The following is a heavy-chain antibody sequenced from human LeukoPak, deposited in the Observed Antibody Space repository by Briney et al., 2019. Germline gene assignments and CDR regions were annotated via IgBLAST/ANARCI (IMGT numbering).Heavy chain of an antibody. Sequence: PGGSLRLSCAASGVTSRTYGIHWVRQAPGKGLEWGAFIRYDGSSKYYADSVRGRFTISRDSSRNTVHLQMNSLRAEDTAVYYCVKERGDHFEAFDIWGLGTMVTVSS. CDR1: GVTSRTYG. V-gene: IGHV3-30*02. J-gene: IGHJ3*02. CDR2: IRYDGSSK. CDR3: VKERGDHFEAFDI. D-gene: IGHD3-10*01.